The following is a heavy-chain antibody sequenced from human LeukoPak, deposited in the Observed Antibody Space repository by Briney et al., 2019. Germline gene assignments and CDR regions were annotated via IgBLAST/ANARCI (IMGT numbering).Heavy chain of an antibody. V-gene: IGHV3-7*01. J-gene: IGHJ4*02. Sequence: GSLRLSCTASGFTFSDYWMTWVRQAPGKRPEWVADIKQDGSQRYYVDSVRGRFTISRDNAKNSLFLQMNGLRAEDTAVYYCARRGGSSSRRSPIDYWGQGTLVTVSS. CDR3: ARRGGSSSRRSPIDY. CDR2: IKQDGSQR. D-gene: IGHD6-6*01. CDR1: GFTFSDYW.